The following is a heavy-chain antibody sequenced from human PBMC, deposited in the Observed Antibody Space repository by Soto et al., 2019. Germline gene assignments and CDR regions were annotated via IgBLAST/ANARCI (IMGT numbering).Heavy chain of an antibody. J-gene: IGHJ4*02. CDR3: AKPGYGSGSYYTLSFDY. CDR1: GFTFSSHA. Sequence: GGSLRLSCAGSGFTFSSHAVSWVRQAPGKGLECVSSITNTGGSTYYADSVKGRFTISRDNSKNTVYLQMNSLRAEDTAVYYCAKPGYGSGSYYTLSFDYWGQGSLVPVSS. D-gene: IGHD3-10*01. CDR2: ITNTGGST. V-gene: IGHV3-23*01.